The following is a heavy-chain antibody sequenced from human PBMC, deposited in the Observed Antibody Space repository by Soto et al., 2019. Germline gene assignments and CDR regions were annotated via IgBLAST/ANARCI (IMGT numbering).Heavy chain of an antibody. Sequence: PGGSLRLSCAASGFTFSSYIMTWVRQAPGKGLEWVSTISSGSSYIYYADSVKGRFTISRDDANNSLYLQMNSLRADDTAVYYCARGSKMTTFWGQGTLVTVSS. CDR3: ARGSKMTTF. CDR2: ISSGSSYI. J-gene: IGHJ4*02. D-gene: IGHD3-16*01. V-gene: IGHV3-21*01. CDR1: GFTFSSYI.